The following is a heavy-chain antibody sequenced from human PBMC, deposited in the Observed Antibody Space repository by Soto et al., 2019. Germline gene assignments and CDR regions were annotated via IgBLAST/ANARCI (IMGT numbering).Heavy chain of an antibody. J-gene: IGHJ2*01. D-gene: IGHD3-22*01. CDR3: AIDTSGQSPRWYFDL. CDR2: ITPIFGTA. V-gene: IGHV1-69*01. CDR1: GGTFSNYI. Sequence: QVQLVQSGAEVKKPGSSVKVSCKASGGTFSNYIISWVRQAPGQGLEWMGGITPIFGTANYAQKFQGSVTITADESTSTAHMELSSLRSEDTAVYYCAIDTSGQSPRWYFDLWGGGTLVTVSS.